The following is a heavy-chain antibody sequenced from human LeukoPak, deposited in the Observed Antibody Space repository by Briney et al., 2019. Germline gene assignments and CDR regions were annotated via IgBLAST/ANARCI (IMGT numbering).Heavy chain of an antibody. CDR3: ARDLSGWYGYYMDV. CDR1: GGSISSSSYY. J-gene: IGHJ6*03. D-gene: IGHD6-19*01. V-gene: IGHV4-39*07. CDR2: IYYSGST. Sequence: PSETLSLTCTVSGGSISSSSYYWGWIRQPPGKGLEWIGSIYYSGSTYYNPSLKSRVTISVDTSKNQFSLKLSSVTAADTAVYYCARDLSGWYGYYMDVWGKGTTVTVSS.